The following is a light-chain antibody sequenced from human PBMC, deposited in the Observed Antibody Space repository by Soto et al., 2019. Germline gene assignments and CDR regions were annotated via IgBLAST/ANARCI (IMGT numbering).Light chain of an antibody. Sequence: EIVMTQSPATLSVSPGERATLSCRASQSVSSNLAWYQQNPGQAPRLLIYGASTRATGIPVRFTGSGSGTAVTLTISSLQSEDFTVYYCQQYTNWPVTFGQGTKVEIK. J-gene: IGKJ1*01. CDR2: GAS. CDR3: QQYTNWPVT. CDR1: QSVSSN. V-gene: IGKV3-15*01.